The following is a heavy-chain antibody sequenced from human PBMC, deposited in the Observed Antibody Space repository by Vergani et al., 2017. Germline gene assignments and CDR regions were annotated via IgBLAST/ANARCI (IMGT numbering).Heavy chain of an antibody. V-gene: IGHV1-18*01. D-gene: IGHD2-21*01. CDR1: GYTFTSYG. CDR3: AREGGGYCRSHRGGDCNSYYFDD. J-gene: IGHJ4*02. Sequence: QVQLVQSGAEVKKPGASVKVSCKASGYTFTSYGISWVRQAPGQGLEWMGWISAYNGNTNYAQKLQGRVTMTTDTSTSTAYMELRRLRSDDTDVYYCAREGGGYCRSHRGGDCNSYYFDDWGQGSLVTVSS. CDR2: ISAYNGNT.